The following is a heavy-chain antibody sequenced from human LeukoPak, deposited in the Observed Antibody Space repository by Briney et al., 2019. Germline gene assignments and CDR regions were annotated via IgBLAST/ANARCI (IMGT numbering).Heavy chain of an antibody. CDR3: TSSSSWVNYYYYYMDV. CDR1: GFTFSNAW. Sequence: GGSLRLSCAASGFTFSNAWMSWVCQAPGKGLEWVGRIKSKTDGGTTDYAAPVKGRFTISRDDSKNTLYLQMNSLKTEDTAVYYCTSSSSWVNYYYYYMDVWGKGTTVTVSS. CDR2: IKSKTDGGTT. V-gene: IGHV3-15*01. J-gene: IGHJ6*03. D-gene: IGHD6-6*01.